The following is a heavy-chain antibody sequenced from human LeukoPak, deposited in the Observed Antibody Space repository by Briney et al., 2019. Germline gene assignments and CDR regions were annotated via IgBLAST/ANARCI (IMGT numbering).Heavy chain of an antibody. CDR3: ARDHYGGNSDY. V-gene: IGHV3-74*01. CDR2: INTVGSST. D-gene: IGHD4-23*01. J-gene: IGHJ4*02. CDR1: GFTFSIDW. Sequence: PGGPLRLSFAASGFTFSIDWIHWVPHAPGKGLLWVSRINTVGSSTYYAHSVKGRFTISRDNAKNTLYLQMNSLRPQDTPLYYCARDHYGGNSDYWGQGALVTVSS.